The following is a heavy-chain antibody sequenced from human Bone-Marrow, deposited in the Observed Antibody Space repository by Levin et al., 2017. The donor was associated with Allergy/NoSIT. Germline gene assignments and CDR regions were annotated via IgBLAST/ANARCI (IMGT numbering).Heavy chain of an antibody. D-gene: IGHD2-15*01. V-gene: IGHV1-18*01. J-gene: IGHJ4*02. CDR1: GYTFTSYG. CDR3: ARERSCSGDTWSSRLLGDY. CDR2: ISGYNGHT. Sequence: ASVKVSCKTSGYTFTSYGITWVRQAPGQGLEWMGWISGYNGHTNYAQKFQGRVTMTTDTSTTTAYMELRSLRSDDTAVYYCARERSCSGDTWSSRLLGDYWGRGTLVTVSS.